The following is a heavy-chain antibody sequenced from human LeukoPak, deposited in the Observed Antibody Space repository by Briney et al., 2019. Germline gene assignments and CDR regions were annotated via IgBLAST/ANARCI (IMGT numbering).Heavy chain of an antibody. CDR1: RGSISRYY. CDR2: IYYSWST. J-gene: IGHJ3*02. CDR3: ARLGSDDAFDI. Sequence: FETLSLTRTVSRGSISRYYWSWIRQPPGTGLEWIGYIYYSWSTNYNPSLKSRVTISVDTPKNQFSLKLSSVAAADTAVYYCARLGSDDAFDIWGQGTMVTVSS. V-gene: IGHV4-59*08.